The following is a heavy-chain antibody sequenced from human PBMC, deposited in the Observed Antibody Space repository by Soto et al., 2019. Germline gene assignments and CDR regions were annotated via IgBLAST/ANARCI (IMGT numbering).Heavy chain of an antibody. D-gene: IGHD5-12*01. CDR1: GFTFGDFA. CDR2: STSNRYGGTM. V-gene: IGHV3-49*03. J-gene: IGHJ3*01. CDR3: TRMPPSKECTSGSCSAIDV. Sequence: ESGGGLVQPGRSLRLSCAASGFTFGDFALIWFRQAPGKGLEWVGVSTSNRYGGTMQSAGSVRGRFTISRDDSSGIAYLQMNSLITEAKGAFYCTRMPPSKECTSGSCSAIDVGGHGTMFSVSS.